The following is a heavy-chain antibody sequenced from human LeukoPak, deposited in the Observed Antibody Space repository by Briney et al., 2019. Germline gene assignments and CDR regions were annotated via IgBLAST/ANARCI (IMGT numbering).Heavy chain of an antibody. J-gene: IGHJ4*02. D-gene: IGHD3-3*01. CDR2: INSDGSST. CDR3: ARDFDPTYYDFWSGYYYNFDY. V-gene: IGHV3-74*01. Sequence: GGSLRLSCAASGFTFSSYWMHWVRQAPGKGLVWVSRINSDGSSTSYADSVKGRFTISRDNAKNTLCLQMNSLRAEDTAVYYCARDFDPTYYDFWSGYYYNFDYWGQGTLVTVSS. CDR1: GFTFSSYW.